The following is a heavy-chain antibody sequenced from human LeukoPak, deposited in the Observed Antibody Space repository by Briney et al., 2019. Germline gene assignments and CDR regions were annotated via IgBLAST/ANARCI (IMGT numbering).Heavy chain of an antibody. D-gene: IGHD1-14*01. CDR2: IYYSGST. CDR3: ARGYQPHPEFDP. V-gene: IGHV4-61*08. CDR1: GGSVSSGGYY. J-gene: IGHJ5*02. Sequence: PSETLSLTCTVSGGSVSSGGYYWSWIRQPPGKGLEWIGYIYYSGSTNYNPSLKSRVTISVDTSKNQFSLKLSSVTAADTAVYYCARGYQPHPEFDPWGQGTLVTVSS.